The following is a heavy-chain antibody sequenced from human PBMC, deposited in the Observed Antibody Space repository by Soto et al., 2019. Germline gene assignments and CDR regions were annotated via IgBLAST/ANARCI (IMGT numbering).Heavy chain of an antibody. D-gene: IGHD2-21*02. J-gene: IGHJ4*02. CDR1: GVSISSGGYY. CDR3: ARSSYCGCDCYPLY. Sequence: QVQLQESGPGLVKPSQTLSLTCTVSGVSISSGGYYWSWIRKHPGKGLEWIGYIYYSGSTYYNPSLKIRVTISVDTSKNQFSLKLSYVTAADTAVYYCARSSYCGCDCYPLYWGQGTLVTVSS. CDR2: IYYSGST. V-gene: IGHV4-31*03.